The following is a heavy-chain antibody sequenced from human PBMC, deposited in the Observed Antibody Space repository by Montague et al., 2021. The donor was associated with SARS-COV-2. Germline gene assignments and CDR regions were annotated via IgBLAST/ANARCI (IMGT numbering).Heavy chain of an antibody. V-gene: IGHV4-34*01. CDR2: INQDGTT. CDR3: TRDKPVRWQMRHFDLLLSGPSEV. D-gene: IGHD3-9*01. Sequence: SETLSLTCAVYGGTFSGYYWTWIRQSPGKGPEWIGEINQDGTTKYNSSLKSRVTISVDPSKKQFSLRLTSVTAADTAFYFCTRDKPVRWQMRHFDLLLSGPSEVWGPGARVTVSS. CDR1: GGTFSGYY. J-gene: IGHJ3*01.